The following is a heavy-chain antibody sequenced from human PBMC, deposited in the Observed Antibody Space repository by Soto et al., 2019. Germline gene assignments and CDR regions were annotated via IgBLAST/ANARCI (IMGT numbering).Heavy chain of an antibody. CDR2: IKQDGTEK. J-gene: IGHJ6*02. V-gene: IGHV3-7*01. Sequence: EVQLAESGGDLVQPGGSLRLSCAASTFSLSYYWMNWVRQVPGKGLEWVANIKQDGTEKYYVDSVKGRFFISRDNAKNSLYLHMNSLRKEDTAVYYCARDADASGWYHYGFDVWGQGTVVTVS. CDR3: ARDADASGWYHYGFDV. D-gene: IGHD6-19*01. CDR1: TFSLSYYW.